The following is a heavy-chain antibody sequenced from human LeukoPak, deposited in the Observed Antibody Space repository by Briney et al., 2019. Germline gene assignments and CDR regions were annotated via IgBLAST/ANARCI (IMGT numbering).Heavy chain of an antibody. J-gene: IGHJ4*02. CDR1: GFTFSSYA. CDR2: ISYDGSNK. Sequence: PGRSLRLSCAASGFTFSSYAMHWVRQAPGKGLEWVAVISYDGSNKYYADSVKGRFTISRDNSKNTLCLQMNSLRAEDTAVYYCARDDAPNMITFGGVIGLFDYWGQGTLVTVSS. V-gene: IGHV3-30*04. D-gene: IGHD3-16*02. CDR3: ARDDAPNMITFGGVIGLFDY.